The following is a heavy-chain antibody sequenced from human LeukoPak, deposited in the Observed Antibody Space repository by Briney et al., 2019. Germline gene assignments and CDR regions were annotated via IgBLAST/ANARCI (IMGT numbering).Heavy chain of an antibody. CDR3: ALSMVRGPFSFYYYGVDV. J-gene: IGHJ6*02. Sequence: PGGSLRLSCAASGSTFSSYWMSWVRQAPGTGLEWVANINQDGNEKYSVDSVKGRFTVSRDNAKNSLYLEMNSLRADDTGVYYCALSMVRGPFSFYYYGVDVWGPGTAVTVSS. CDR2: INQDGNEK. D-gene: IGHD3-10*01. V-gene: IGHV3-7*01. CDR1: GSTFSSYW.